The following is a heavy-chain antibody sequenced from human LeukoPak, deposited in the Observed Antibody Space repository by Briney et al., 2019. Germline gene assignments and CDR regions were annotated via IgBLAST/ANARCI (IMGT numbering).Heavy chain of an antibody. CDR1: GYTFTSYG. J-gene: IGHJ4*02. CDR3: AGDHPNYDY. Sequence: ASVKVSCKASGYTFTSYGISWVRQARGQRLEWIGWIAVGGGHTNYAQKFQERLTITRDMSTSTAYMELSSLRSEDTAVYYCAGDHPNYDYWGQGTLVTVSS. D-gene: IGHD5-24*01. V-gene: IGHV1-58*02. CDR2: IAVGGGHT.